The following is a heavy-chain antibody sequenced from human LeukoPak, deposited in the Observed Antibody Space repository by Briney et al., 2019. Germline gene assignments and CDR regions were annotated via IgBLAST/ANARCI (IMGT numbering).Heavy chain of an antibody. Sequence: SETLSLTCAVSDYSISSGYYWGWIRQPPGKGLEWIGSIYHSGSTYYNPSLKSRVTISVDTSKNQFSLKLSSVTAADTAVYYCASSIYPPPQLRYFDWLLSALYFDYWGQGTLVTVSS. CDR1: DYSISSGYY. D-gene: IGHD3-9*01. CDR2: IYHSGST. CDR3: ASSIYPPPQLRYFDWLLSALYFDY. J-gene: IGHJ4*02. V-gene: IGHV4-38-2*01.